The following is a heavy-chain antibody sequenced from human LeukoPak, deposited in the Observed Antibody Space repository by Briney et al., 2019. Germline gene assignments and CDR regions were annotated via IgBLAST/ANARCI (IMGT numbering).Heavy chain of an antibody. D-gene: IGHD3-22*01. V-gene: IGHV1-18*01. CDR3: ARVDIYYDSSGYYSCWFDP. CDR2: ISAYNGNT. J-gene: IGHJ5*02. CDR1: GYTFTSYG. Sequence: GASVKVSCKASGYTFTSYGISWVRQAPGQGLEWMGWISAYNGNTNYAQKLQGRVTMTTDTSTGTAYMELRSLRSDDTAVYYCARVDIYYDSSGYYSCWFDPWGQGTLVTVSS.